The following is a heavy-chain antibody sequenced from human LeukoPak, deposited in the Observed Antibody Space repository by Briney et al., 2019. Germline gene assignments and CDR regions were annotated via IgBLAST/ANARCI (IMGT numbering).Heavy chain of an antibody. D-gene: IGHD6-19*01. CDR1: GFTFSSYA. J-gene: IGHJ4*02. CDR2: ISGSGGST. Sequence: PGGSLRLSCAASGFTFSSYAMSWVRQAPGKGLEWVSAISGSGGSTYYADSVKGRFTISRDNSKNTLYLQMNSLRAEDTAVYYCAKESSRGWYGRDYFDYWGQGTLFTVSS. V-gene: IGHV3-23*01. CDR3: AKESSRGWYGRDYFDY.